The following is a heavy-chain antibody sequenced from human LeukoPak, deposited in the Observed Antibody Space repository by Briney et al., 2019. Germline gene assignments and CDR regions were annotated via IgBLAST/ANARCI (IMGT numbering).Heavy chain of an antibody. D-gene: IGHD6-19*01. CDR3: ARGSIAVGVGFFDP. Sequence: SETLSLTCTVSGGSISSAGYYWSWIRQPAGKGLEWIGRFYTSGSTNYNPSLKSRVTISADTSKNQLSLRLSSVTAADTAVYYCARGSIAVGVGFFDPWGQGTLVIVSS. CDR2: FYTSGST. V-gene: IGHV4-61*02. J-gene: IGHJ5*02. CDR1: GGSISSAGYY.